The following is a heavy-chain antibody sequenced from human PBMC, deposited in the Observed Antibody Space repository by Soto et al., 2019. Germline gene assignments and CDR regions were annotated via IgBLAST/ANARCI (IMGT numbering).Heavy chain of an antibody. CDR2: IIPIFGTA. D-gene: IGHD6-6*01. CDR3: ASPPIAARSFWSFDY. Sequence: SVKVSCKASGGTFSSYAISWVRQAPGQGLEWMGGIIPIFGTANYAQKFQGRVTITADESTSTAYMELSSLRSEDTAVYYCASPPIAARSFWSFDYWGQGTLVTVSS. J-gene: IGHJ4*02. V-gene: IGHV1-69*13. CDR1: GGTFSSYA.